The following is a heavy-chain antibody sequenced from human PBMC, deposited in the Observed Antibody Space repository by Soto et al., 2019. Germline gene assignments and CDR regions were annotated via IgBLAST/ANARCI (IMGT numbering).Heavy chain of an antibody. J-gene: IGHJ5*02. D-gene: IGHD4-17*01. Sequence: SETLSLTCSVSGGSISKFYWSWIRRTAGKGLEWMGRVYATGTSDYNPSLRSRIAMSVDISKKTFSLRLRSVTAADTGVYYCVRDGSKTLRDCFDPWGQGILVTVS. CDR3: VRDGSKTLRDCFDP. CDR2: VYATGTS. CDR1: GGSISKFY. V-gene: IGHV4-4*07.